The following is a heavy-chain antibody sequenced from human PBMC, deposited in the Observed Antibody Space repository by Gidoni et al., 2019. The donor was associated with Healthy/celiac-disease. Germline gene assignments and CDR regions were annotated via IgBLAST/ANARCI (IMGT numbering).Heavy chain of an antibody. CDR3: AKDSDYGDKSQFDY. Sequence: EVQLLESGGGLVQPGGSLRLSCAASGFTFSSYAMSWVRQAPGKGLEWVSAISVSVGSTYYADSVKGRFTISRDNSKNTLYLQMNSLRAEDTAVYYCAKDSDYGDKSQFDYWGQGTLVTVSS. CDR2: ISVSVGST. J-gene: IGHJ4*02. V-gene: IGHV3-23*01. CDR1: GFTFSSYA. D-gene: IGHD4-17*01.